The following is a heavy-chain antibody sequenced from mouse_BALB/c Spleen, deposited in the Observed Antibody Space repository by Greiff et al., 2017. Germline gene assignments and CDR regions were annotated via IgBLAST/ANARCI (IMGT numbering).Heavy chain of an antibody. J-gene: IGHJ2*01. V-gene: IGHV5-6-3*01. CDR2: INSNGGST. CDR3: ARDRSGHFDY. Sequence: DVKLVESGGGLVQPGGSLKLSCAASGFTFSSYGMSWVRQTPDKRLELVATINSNGGSTYYPDSVKGRFTISRDNAKNTLYLQMSSLKSEDTAMYYCARDRSGHFDYWGQGTTLTVSS. D-gene: IGHD2-14*01. CDR1: GFTFSSYG.